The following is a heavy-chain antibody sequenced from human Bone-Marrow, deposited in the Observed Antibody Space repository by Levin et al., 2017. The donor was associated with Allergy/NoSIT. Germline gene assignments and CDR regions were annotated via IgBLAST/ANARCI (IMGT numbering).Heavy chain of an antibody. CDR3: ARDRVTAILAHSGDRYYYYGMDV. D-gene: IGHD2-21*02. CDR1: GFTFSSYG. V-gene: IGHV3-33*01. J-gene: IGHJ6*02. CDR2: IWYDGSNK. Sequence: GGSLRLSCAASGFTFSSYGMHWVRQAPGKGLEWVAVIWYDGSNKYYADSVKGRFTISRDNSKNTLYLQMNSRRAEDTAVYYCARDRVTAILAHSGDRYYYYGMDVWGQGTTVTVSS.